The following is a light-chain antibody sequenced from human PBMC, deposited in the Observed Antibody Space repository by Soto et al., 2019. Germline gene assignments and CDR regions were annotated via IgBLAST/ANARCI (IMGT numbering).Light chain of an antibody. CDR1: QTISGW. CDR2: DAS. Sequence: IQMTQSPSTLSASVGDRLTIICRASQTISGWLAWYQQKPGKAPKLLICDASSLESGVPSRFSGSGSETEFTLTISSLQPDDFATYYCQQYNSFPLTFGQGTKVDIK. CDR3: QQYNSFPLT. J-gene: IGKJ1*01. V-gene: IGKV1-5*02.